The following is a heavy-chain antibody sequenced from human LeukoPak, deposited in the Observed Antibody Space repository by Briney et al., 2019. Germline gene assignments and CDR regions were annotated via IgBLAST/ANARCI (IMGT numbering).Heavy chain of an antibody. D-gene: IGHD3-3*01. CDR1: GYTFTSYY. J-gene: IGHJ4*02. V-gene: IGHV1-46*01. CDR3: AREGDSPTEYYAFWSGYTDILHFDS. CDR2: INPSGGST. Sequence: ASVKVSCKASGYTFTSYYMHWVRQAPGQGLEWMGIINPSGGSTSYAQKFQGRVTMTRDTSTSTVYMELSSLRSEDTAAYYGAREGDSPTEYYAFWSGYTDILHFDSWGEGTLVTVSS.